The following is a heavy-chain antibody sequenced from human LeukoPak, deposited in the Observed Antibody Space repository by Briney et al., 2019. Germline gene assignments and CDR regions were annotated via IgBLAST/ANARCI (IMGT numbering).Heavy chain of an antibody. Sequence: SETLSLTCTVSGGSISSYYWSWIRQPPGKGLEWVGYIYDSGSTNYNPSLKSRVTISVDTSKNQFSLSLTSVTAADTAVYYCARGIRYGNDYWGQGTPVTVSS. CDR2: IYDSGST. CDR3: ARGIRYGNDY. V-gene: IGHV4-59*01. D-gene: IGHD6-13*01. CDR1: GGSISSYY. J-gene: IGHJ4*02.